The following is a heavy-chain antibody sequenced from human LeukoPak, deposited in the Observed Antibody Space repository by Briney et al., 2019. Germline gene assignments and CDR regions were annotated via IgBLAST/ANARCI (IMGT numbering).Heavy chain of an antibody. CDR3: AKGEQWLVTHFDY. CDR1: GFTFSSYS. V-gene: IGHV3-48*01. Sequence: PGGSLRLSCAASGFTFSSYSMNWVRQAPGKGLEWVSYISSSSSTIYYADSVKGRFTISRDNAKNSLYLQMNSLRAEDTAVYYCAKGEQWLVTHFDYWGQGTLATVSS. D-gene: IGHD6-19*01. CDR2: ISSSSSTI. J-gene: IGHJ4*02.